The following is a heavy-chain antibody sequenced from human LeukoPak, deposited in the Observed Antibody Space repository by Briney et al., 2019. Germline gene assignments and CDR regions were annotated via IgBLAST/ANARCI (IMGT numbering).Heavy chain of an antibody. D-gene: IGHD3-22*01. V-gene: IGHV1-2*06. Sequence: GASVKVSCKASGYTFTGYYMHWVRQAPGQGLEWMGRINPNSGGTNYAQKFQGRVTMTRDTSISTAYMELSRLRSDDTAVYYCARAGYYYDSSGYHYVGVDYWGQGTLVTVSS. CDR2: INPNSGGT. CDR3: ARAGYYYDSSGYHYVGVDY. CDR1: GYTFTGYY. J-gene: IGHJ4*02.